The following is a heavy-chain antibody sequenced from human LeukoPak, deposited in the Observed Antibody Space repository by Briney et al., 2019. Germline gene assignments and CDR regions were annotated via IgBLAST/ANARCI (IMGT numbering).Heavy chain of an antibody. CDR2: ISSGGDST. CDR3: AKQNVPSTFDY. J-gene: IGHJ4*02. D-gene: IGHD5/OR15-5a*01. V-gene: IGHV3-23*01. CDR1: GFTFSSYA. Sequence: GGSLRLSCAASGFTFSSYAMSWVCQAPGKGLEWVSLISSGGDSTYYPDSVKGRFTISRDNSKNTLFLQMNSLRAEDTAVYYCAKQNVPSTFDYWGQGTLVTVSS.